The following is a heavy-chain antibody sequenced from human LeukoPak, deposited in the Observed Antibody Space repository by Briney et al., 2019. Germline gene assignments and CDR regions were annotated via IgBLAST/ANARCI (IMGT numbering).Heavy chain of an antibody. D-gene: IGHD3-16*02. CDR3: ARYRWYYYMDV. V-gene: IGHV1-69*04. CDR1: GGTFSSYA. Sequence: SVKVSCKASGGTFSSYAISWVRQAPGQGLEWMGRIIPILGIANYAQKFQGRVTITADKSTSTAYMELSSLRSEDTAVYYCARYRWYYYMDVWGKGTTVTVSS. J-gene: IGHJ6*03. CDR2: IIPILGIA.